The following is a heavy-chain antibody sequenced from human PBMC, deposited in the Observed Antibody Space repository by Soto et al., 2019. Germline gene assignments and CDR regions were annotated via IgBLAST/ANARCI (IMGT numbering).Heavy chain of an antibody. CDR3: AKASGASYPESRVFDF. J-gene: IGHJ4*02. V-gene: IGHV3-23*01. Sequence: GGSLRLSCAASGFTFSSYAMSWVRQAPGKGLEWVSAISGSGGSTYYADSVKGRFTISRDNSKNTLYLQMNSLRAEDTAVYYCAKASGASYPESRVFDFWGQGTRVTVSS. CDR1: GFTFSSYA. D-gene: IGHD1-26*01. CDR2: ISGSGGST.